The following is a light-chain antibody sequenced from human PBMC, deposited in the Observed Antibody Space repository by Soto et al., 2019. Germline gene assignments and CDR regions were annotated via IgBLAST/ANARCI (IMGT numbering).Light chain of an antibody. J-gene: IGLJ1*01. Sequence: QSSLTQPASVSGSPGQSVTISCTGTSSDVGAYKYVSWYQKHPGKAPKLMIYGVSNRPSGISNRFSGSKSGNTAFLTISGLQPDDEADYYCSSFTGTTTLDVFGTGTKVTVL. CDR3: SSFTGTTTLDV. CDR1: SSDVGAYKY. CDR2: GVS. V-gene: IGLV2-14*03.